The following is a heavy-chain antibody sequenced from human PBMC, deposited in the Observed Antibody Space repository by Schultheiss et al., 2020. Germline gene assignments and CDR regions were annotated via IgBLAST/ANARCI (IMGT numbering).Heavy chain of an antibody. J-gene: IGHJ1*01. V-gene: IGHV4-61*08. CDR1: GGSISSGGYY. D-gene: IGHD3-22*01. CDR3: ARLFDSSGYSFQN. CDR2: IYYSGST. Sequence: SETLSLTCTVSGGSISSGGYYWSWIRQHPGKGLEWIGYIYYSGSTNYNPSLKRRVTISVDTSKNQFSLKLSSVTAADTAVYYCARLFDSSGYSFQNWGQGTLVTVSS.